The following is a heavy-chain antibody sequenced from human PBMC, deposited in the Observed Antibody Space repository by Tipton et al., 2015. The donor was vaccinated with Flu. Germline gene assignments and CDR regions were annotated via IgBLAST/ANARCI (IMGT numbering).Heavy chain of an antibody. CDR1: GFTFSDYW. J-gene: IGHJ3*01. Sequence: SLRLSCAASGFTFSDYWMTWVRQAPGKGLEWVANINQGGSTEYYVESVKGRFTISRDNARNSVYLQMSSLRVEDMAVYYCARAIASLGSTWGQGTMVTVSS. D-gene: IGHD3-10*01. V-gene: IGHV3-7*03. CDR3: ARAIASLGST. CDR2: INQGGSTE.